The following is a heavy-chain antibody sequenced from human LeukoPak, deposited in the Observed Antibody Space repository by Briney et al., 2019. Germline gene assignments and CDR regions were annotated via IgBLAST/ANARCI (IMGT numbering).Heavy chain of an antibody. J-gene: IGHJ4*02. CDR1: GFTFSSYT. CDR3: AKIKQDTSGYHVFYYFDY. V-gene: IGHV3-23*01. D-gene: IGHD3-22*01. CDR2: ITTSDGNT. Sequence: GGSLRLSCAASGFTFSSYTMSWVRQAPGKGLEWVSTITTSDGNTYYADSVKGRFTISRDNSKNTLYLQMNSLRAEDTAVYYCAKIKQDTSGYHVFYYFDYWGQGTLVTVSS.